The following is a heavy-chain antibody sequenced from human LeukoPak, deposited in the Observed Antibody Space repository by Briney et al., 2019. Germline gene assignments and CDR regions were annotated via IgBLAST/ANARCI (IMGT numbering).Heavy chain of an antibody. Sequence: GASVKVSCKASGYTFTSYGISWVRQAPGQGLEWMGWISAYNGDTNYAQKLQGRVTMTTDTSTSTAYMELRSLRSDDTAVYYCARPLRGYSGYVVDYWGQGTLVTVSS. D-gene: IGHD5-12*01. CDR3: ARPLRGYSGYVVDY. J-gene: IGHJ4*02. CDR1: GYTFTSYG. CDR2: ISAYNGDT. V-gene: IGHV1-18*01.